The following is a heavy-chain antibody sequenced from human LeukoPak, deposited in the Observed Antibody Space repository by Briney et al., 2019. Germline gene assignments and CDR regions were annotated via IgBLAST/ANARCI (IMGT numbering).Heavy chain of an antibody. D-gene: IGHD5-12*01. Sequence: DSVKGRFTISRDNAKNSLSLQVNSLRAEDTAVYYCARDRPLSGYDLSPFDSWGQGTLVTVSS. J-gene: IGHJ4*02. CDR3: ARDRPLSGYDLSPFDS. V-gene: IGHV3-7*01.